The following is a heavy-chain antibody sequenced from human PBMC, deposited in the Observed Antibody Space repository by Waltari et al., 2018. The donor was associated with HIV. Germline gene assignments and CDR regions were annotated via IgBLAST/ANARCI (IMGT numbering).Heavy chain of an antibody. Sequence: EVQLVESGGGLVQPGGSLRLSCAASGFPFRSYSVNWVRQAPGKGLEWVSYISSSGSALYYADSVKGRFSISRDNAKNSLYLQLNSLRGEDTAVYYCARDRQFAFDYWGQGTLVTVSS. CDR3: ARDRQFAFDY. D-gene: IGHD2-15*01. CDR1: GFPFRSYS. J-gene: IGHJ4*02. CDR2: ISSSGSAL. V-gene: IGHV3-48*01.